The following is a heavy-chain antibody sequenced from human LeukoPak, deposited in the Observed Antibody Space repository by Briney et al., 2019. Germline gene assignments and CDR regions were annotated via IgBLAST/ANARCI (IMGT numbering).Heavy chain of an antibody. CDR3: ASHRFQGGATINYYYMDV. Sequence: ASVKVSCKASGGTFSSYTISWVRQAPGQGLEWMGRIIAILGIANYAQKFQGRVTITADKSTSTAYMELSSLRSEDTAVYYCASHRFQGGATINYYYMDVWGKGTTVTVSS. D-gene: IGHD5-12*01. J-gene: IGHJ6*03. V-gene: IGHV1-69*02. CDR2: IIAILGIA. CDR1: GGTFSSYT.